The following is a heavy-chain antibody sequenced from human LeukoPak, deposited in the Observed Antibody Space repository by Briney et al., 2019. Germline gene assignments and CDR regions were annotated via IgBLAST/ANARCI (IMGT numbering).Heavy chain of an antibody. Sequence: HSGGSLRLSCAASGFTFSNYAMSWVRQAPGKGLEWVSALSGNGDFTYYADSVKGRFTISRDNAKNTLYLQMNSLRAEDTAVYYCARDRPLITGTTYYYYMDVWGKGTTVTVSS. V-gene: IGHV3-23*01. J-gene: IGHJ6*03. CDR3: ARDRPLITGTTYYYYMDV. D-gene: IGHD1-7*01. CDR2: LSGNGDFT. CDR1: GFTFSNYA.